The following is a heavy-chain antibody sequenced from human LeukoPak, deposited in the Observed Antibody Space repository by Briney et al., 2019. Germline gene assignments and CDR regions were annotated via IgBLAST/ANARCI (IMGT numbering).Heavy chain of an antibody. Sequence: PGGSLRLSCAASGFTFSDYYMSWIRQAPGRGLGWVSYISSSSSYTNYADSVKGRFTISRDNAKNSLYLQMNSLRAEDTAVYYCARFKREWLRSEYYFDYWGQGTLVTVSS. J-gene: IGHJ4*02. CDR2: ISSSSSYT. D-gene: IGHD5-12*01. CDR3: ARFKREWLRSEYYFDY. CDR1: GFTFSDYY. V-gene: IGHV3-11*06.